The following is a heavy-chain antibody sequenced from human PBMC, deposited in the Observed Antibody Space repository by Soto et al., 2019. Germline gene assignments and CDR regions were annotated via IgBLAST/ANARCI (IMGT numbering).Heavy chain of an antibody. CDR2: IVVGNGNT. CDR3: AATTHYDFWSGYFTGVAFDI. D-gene: IGHD3-3*01. J-gene: IGHJ3*02. V-gene: IGHV1-58*01. CDR1: GFTVSDSA. Sequence: SVKVSCKASGFTVSDSAVHWVRQARGQPLEWIGYIVVGNGNTNFAQRFQERVTLTSDKSRGTAYMELRSLRSEDTAVYYCAATTHYDFWSGYFTGVAFDIWGQGTKVTV.